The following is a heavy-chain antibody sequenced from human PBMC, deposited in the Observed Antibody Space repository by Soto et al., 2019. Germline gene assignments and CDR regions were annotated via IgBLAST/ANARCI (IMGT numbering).Heavy chain of an antibody. J-gene: IGHJ5*02. CDR2: ISGSGGST. CDR3: AKVDSKPRRGNWFDT. V-gene: IGHV3-23*01. D-gene: IGHD4-4*01. CDR1: GFTFSSYA. Sequence: PGGSLRLSCAASGFTFSSYAMSWVRQAPGKGLEWVSAISGSGGSTYYADSVKGRFTISRDNSKNTLYLQMNSLRAEDTAVYYCAKVDSKPRRGNWFDTWGQGTLVTVSS.